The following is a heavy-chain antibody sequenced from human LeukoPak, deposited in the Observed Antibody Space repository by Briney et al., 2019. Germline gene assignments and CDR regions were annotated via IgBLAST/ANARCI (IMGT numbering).Heavy chain of an antibody. CDR1: GYTFTSYG. CDR3: ARDLERYYDLEGRSGY. D-gene: IGHD3-3*01. Sequence: ASVKVSCKTSGYTFTSYGINWVRQAPGQGLEWMGRISAHNGNANYAQKSQGRVTMTTDTLATTAYMELRSLRSDDTAVYYCARDLERYYDLEGRSGYWGQGTLVTVPS. CDR2: ISAHNGNA. V-gene: IGHV1-18*01. J-gene: IGHJ4*02.